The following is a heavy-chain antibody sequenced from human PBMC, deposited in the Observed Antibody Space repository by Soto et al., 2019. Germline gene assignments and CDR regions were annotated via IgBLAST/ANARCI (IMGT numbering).Heavy chain of an antibody. J-gene: IGHJ5*02. Sequence: ITLKGPGLPLVNPTKTLTLTCTFSGFSLTPKGVLVGGIRQPQKKALEWLGFIYWNDDKRYSPSVDSRLTLTKDTSKNEVVLTMTNMDPADTATYYCARGKYYYHSSDGKNWLDPWGQGTLVTVSS. CDR2: IYWNDDK. CDR1: GFSLTPKGVL. CDR3: ARGKYYYHSSDGKNWLDP. D-gene: IGHD3-22*01. V-gene: IGHV2-5*01.